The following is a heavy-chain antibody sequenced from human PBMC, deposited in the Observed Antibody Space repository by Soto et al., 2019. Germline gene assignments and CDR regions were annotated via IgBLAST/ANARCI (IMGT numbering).Heavy chain of an antibody. Sequence: QVQLQQWGAGLLKPSETLSLTCAVYGGSFSGYYWSWIRQPPGKGLEWIGEINHSGSTNYNPSLKSRVTISVDTYKNQFSLKLSSVTAADTAVYYCARWFPRYYFDYWGQGTLVTVSS. D-gene: IGHD3-10*01. CDR2: INHSGST. J-gene: IGHJ4*02. V-gene: IGHV4-34*01. CDR3: ARWFPRYYFDY. CDR1: GGSFSGYY.